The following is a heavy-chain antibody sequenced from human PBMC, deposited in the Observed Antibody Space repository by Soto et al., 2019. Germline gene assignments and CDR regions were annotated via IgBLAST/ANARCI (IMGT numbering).Heavy chain of an antibody. V-gene: IGHV4-61*01. J-gene: IGHJ4*02. CDR3: ARDRGFRHYFDL. CDR2: IFYTGSS. Sequence: SETLSLTCTVSGGSVSGGSYYWSWIRQPPGKGLEWIGYIFYTGSSNYNLSLKSRATISVDTSQNQFSLKLSSVTAADTAVYYCARDRGFRHYFDLWGRGTLVTVSS. D-gene: IGHD3-22*01. CDR1: GGSVSGGSYY.